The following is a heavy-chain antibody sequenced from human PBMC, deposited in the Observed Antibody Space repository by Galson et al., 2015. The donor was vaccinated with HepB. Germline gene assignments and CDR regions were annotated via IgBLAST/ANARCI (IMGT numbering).Heavy chain of an antibody. CDR1: GYTFTSYG. J-gene: IGHJ5*02. CDR2: ISAYNGNT. Sequence: SVKVSCKASGYTFTSYGISWVRQAPGQGLEWMGWISAYNGNTNYAQKLQGRVTMTTDTSTYTAYMELRSLRPDDTAMYYCARVGPQNDYGDYLMEWFDPWGQGTLVTVSS. CDR3: ARVGPQNDYGDYLMEWFDP. V-gene: IGHV1-18*01. D-gene: IGHD4-17*01.